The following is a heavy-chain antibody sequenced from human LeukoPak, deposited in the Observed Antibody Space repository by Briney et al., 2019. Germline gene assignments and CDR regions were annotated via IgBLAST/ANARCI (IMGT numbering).Heavy chain of an antibody. CDR1: GYTFTSYY. J-gene: IGHJ4*02. CDR3: ARVGYCSSTSCYAFDY. Sequence: ASVKVSCKESGYTFTSYYMHWVRQAPGQGLEWMGIINPSGGSTSYAQKFQGRVTMTRDTSTSTVYMELSSLRSEDTAVYYCARVGYCSSTSCYAFDYWGQGTLVTVSS. V-gene: IGHV1-46*01. CDR2: INPSGGST. D-gene: IGHD2-2*01.